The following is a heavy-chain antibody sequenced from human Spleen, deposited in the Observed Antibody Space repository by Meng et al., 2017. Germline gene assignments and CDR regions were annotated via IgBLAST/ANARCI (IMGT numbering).Heavy chain of an antibody. J-gene: IGHJ1*01. CDR2: VSGGGGYT. V-gene: IGHV3-23*01. D-gene: IGHD6-13*01. Sequence: GGSLRLSCAASGFTVSSNYMSWARQAPGQGLEWVTSVSGGGGYTYYADSVKGRFTISRDNSKNTLYLRVNSLRAEDTAVYYCATDYSGSAGGTLGYFQYWGQGTLVTVSS. CDR3: ATDYSGSAGGTLGYFQY. CDR1: GFTVSSNY.